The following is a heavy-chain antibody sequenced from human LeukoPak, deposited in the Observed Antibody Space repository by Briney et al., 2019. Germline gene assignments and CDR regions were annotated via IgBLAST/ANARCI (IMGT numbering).Heavy chain of an antibody. D-gene: IGHD3-22*01. CDR3: AKCSRGYYDSSGYRRYYFDY. Sequence: GGSLRLSCAASGFTFSSYAMGWVRQAPGKGLEWVSAISGSGGSTYYADSVKGRFTISRDNSKNTLYLQMNSLRAEDTAVYYCAKCSRGYYDSSGYRRYYFDYWGQGTLVTVSS. CDR1: GFTFSSYA. V-gene: IGHV3-23*01. J-gene: IGHJ4*02. CDR2: ISGSGGST.